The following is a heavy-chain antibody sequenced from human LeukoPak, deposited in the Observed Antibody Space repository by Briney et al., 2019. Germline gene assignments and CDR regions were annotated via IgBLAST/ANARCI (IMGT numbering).Heavy chain of an antibody. CDR1: GFTFSSYA. D-gene: IGHD1-26*01. V-gene: IGHV3-23*01. CDR3: AKGPYIVGATFFDY. J-gene: IGHJ4*02. CDR2: ISGSGGST. Sequence: GGPLRLSCAASGFTFSSYAMSWVRQAPGKGLEWVSAISGSGGSTYYADSVKGRFTISRDNSKNTLYLQMNSLRAEDTAVYYCAKGPYIVGATFFDYWAREPWSPSPQ.